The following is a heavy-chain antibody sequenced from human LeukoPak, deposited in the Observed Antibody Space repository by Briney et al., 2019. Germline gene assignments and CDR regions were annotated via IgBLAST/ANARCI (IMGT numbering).Heavy chain of an antibody. J-gene: IGHJ4*02. CDR1: GGSISSSGYY. Sequence: SETLSLTCTVSGGSISSSGYYWGWIRQPPGKGLEWIGTIYYSGSTYYNPSLKSRVTISVDTSKNQFSLKLGSVTAADTAVYYCARPLRLANYYFDYWGQGTLVTVPS. CDR2: IYYSGST. V-gene: IGHV4-39*01. D-gene: IGHD6-19*01. CDR3: ARPLRLANYYFDY.